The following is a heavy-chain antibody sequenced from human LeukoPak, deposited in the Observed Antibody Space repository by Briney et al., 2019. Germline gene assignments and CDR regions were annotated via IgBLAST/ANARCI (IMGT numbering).Heavy chain of an antibody. CDR2: IYYSGST. Sequence: SETLPLTCSVSGGSISSYSWSWIRQPPGKGLEWIGYIYYSGSTNYNPSLKSRVTISVDTSKNQFSLKLSSVTAADTAVYYCARIRETSIAARLGWYFDLWGRGTLVTVSS. CDR1: GGSISSYS. D-gene: IGHD6-6*01. V-gene: IGHV4-59*01. CDR3: ARIRETSIAARLGWYFDL. J-gene: IGHJ2*01.